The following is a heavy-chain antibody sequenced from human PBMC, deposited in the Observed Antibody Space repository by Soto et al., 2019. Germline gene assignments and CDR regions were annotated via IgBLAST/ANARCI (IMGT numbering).Heavy chain of an antibody. CDR3: ARTGSFDY. J-gene: IGHJ4*02. CDR1: AGTFDTYS. V-gene: IGHV1-69*02. CDR2: TIPAIDLI. D-gene: IGHD3-10*01. Sequence: QVQLVQSGAEVKKPGASVKVSCKASAGTFDTYSIMWVRQAPGQGLEWMGRTIPAIDLINYAQKFQGRFTITVDKSTTTVYMELRSLRDEDTAIYYCARTGSFDYWGQGTLVTVSS.